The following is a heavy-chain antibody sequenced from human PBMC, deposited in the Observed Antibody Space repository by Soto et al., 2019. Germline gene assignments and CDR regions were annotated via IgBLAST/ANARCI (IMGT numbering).Heavy chain of an antibody. CDR1: GGSISSRSYY. D-gene: IGHD3-22*01. J-gene: IGHJ4*02. CDR2: IYYSGST. V-gene: IGHV4-39*01. Sequence: LTCTVSGGSISSRSYYWGWIRQPPGKGLEWIGSIYYSGSTYYNPSLKSRVTISVDTSKNQFSLKLSSVTAADTAVYYCARQRYYDSSGYYSDYWGQGTLVTVSS. CDR3: ARQRYYDSSGYYSDY.